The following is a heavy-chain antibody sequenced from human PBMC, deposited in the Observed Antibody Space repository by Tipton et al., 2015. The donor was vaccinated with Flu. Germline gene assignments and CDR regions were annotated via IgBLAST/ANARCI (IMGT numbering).Heavy chain of an antibody. CDR1: GGSISSYY. V-gene: IGHV4-34*01. Sequence: LRLSCTVSGGSISSYYWSWIRQPPGKGLEWIGEINHSGSTNYNPSLKSRVTISVDTSKNQFSLKLSSVTAADTAVYYCVVLRLLTFYWGQGTLVTVSS. CDR3: VVLRLLTFY. D-gene: IGHD2/OR15-2a*01. CDR2: INHSGST. J-gene: IGHJ4*02.